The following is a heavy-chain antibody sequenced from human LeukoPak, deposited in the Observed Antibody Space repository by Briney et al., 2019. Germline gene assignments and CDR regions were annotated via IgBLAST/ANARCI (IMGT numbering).Heavy chain of an antibody. CDR3: ARDRRLQLWSPAGFDY. CDR2: ITNSGENT. V-gene: IGHV3-21*01. D-gene: IGHD5-18*01. J-gene: IGHJ4*02. CDR1: GFSFPYG. Sequence: GGSLRLSCEASGFSFPYGMSWVRQAPGKGLEWVSGITNSGENTYYADSVKGRFTISRANAKNSLYLQMNSLRADDTAVYYCARDRRLQLWSPAGFDYWGQGTLVTASS.